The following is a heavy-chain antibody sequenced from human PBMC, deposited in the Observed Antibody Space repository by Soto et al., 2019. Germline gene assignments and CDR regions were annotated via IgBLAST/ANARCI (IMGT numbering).Heavy chain of an antibody. CDR2: MNPKSGNT. CDR3: VRVSGEIDY. Sequence: QVQLVQSGAEVKKPGASVKVSCKASGYTFTNYDINWVRQATGQGLEWMGWMNPKSGNTGYAQHFQGRLTMTRSTSISPAYMEQSSLRSEDTAVYYCVRVSGEIDYWGQGTLVTVSS. V-gene: IGHV1-8*01. CDR1: GYTFTNYD. D-gene: IGHD4-17*01. J-gene: IGHJ4*02.